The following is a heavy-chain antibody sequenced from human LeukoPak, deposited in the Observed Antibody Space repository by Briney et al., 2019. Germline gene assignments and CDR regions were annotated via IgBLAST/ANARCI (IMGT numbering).Heavy chain of an antibody. J-gene: IGHJ4*02. CDR1: GGSISNYF. Sequence: SETLSLTCSVSGGSISNYFWTWIRQPPGKGLEWIGYIYSSGSTYYNPTLKSRVTISVDTSKNRFSLKLSTVTAADTAVYYCARRPTGDPKFDYWGQGTLVTVSS. V-gene: IGHV4-59*08. CDR2: IYSSGST. D-gene: IGHD7-27*01. CDR3: ARRPTGDPKFDY.